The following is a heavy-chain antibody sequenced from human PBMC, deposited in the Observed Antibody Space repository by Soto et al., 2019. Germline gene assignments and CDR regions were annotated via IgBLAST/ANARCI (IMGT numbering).Heavy chain of an antibody. Sequence: GGSLRLSCAASGFTFSSCSMNWVRQAPGKGLEWVSSISSSSSYIYYEDSVKGRFTISRDNAKNSLYLQMNSLRAEDTAVYYCARVRSMVAAVDPWDYWGQGTLVTVSS. CDR3: ARVRSMVAAVDPWDY. J-gene: IGHJ4*02. V-gene: IGHV3-21*01. CDR2: ISSSSSYI. CDR1: GFTFSSCS. D-gene: IGHD2-15*01.